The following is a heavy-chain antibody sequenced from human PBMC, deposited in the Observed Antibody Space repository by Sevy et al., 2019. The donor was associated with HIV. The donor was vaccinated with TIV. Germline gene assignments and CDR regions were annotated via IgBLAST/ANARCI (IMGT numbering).Heavy chain of an antibody. CDR1: GGSFSGYY. CDR2: INHSGST. J-gene: IGHJ4*02. V-gene: IGHV4-34*01. D-gene: IGHD3-10*01. CDR3: ARGRGNERYYYGSGSYQIFDY. Sequence: SETLSLTCAVYGGSFSGYYWSWIRQPPGKGLEWIGEINHSGSTNYNPFLKSRVTISVDTSKNQFSLKLSSVTAADTAVYYCARGRGNERYYYGSGSYQIFDYWGQGTLVTVSS.